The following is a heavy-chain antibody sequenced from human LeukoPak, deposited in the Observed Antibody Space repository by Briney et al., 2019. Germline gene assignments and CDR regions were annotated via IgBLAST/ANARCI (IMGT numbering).Heavy chain of an antibody. CDR2: IDWDDDK. V-gene: IGHV2-70*11. J-gene: IGHJ3*02. CDR3: ARMVVATTRGAFDI. D-gene: IGHD5-12*01. CDR1: GFSLSTSGMC. Sequence: SGPTLVNPTQTLTLTCTFSGFSLSTSGMCVSWIRQPPGKALEWLARIDWDDDKYYSTSLKTRLTIFKDTSKNQVVLTMTNMDPVDTATYYCARMVVATTRGAFDIWGQGTMVTVSS.